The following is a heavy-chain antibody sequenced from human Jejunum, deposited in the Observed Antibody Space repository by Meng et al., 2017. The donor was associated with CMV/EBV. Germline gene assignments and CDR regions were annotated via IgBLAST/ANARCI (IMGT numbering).Heavy chain of an antibody. Sequence: FTLSSHYMQWVRQAPGKGLEWASRINSDGTITYYADSVKGRFTISGDNAKNTLYLQMDSLRAEDTATYYCARGGYDFWTDYLHYWGQGTLVTVSS. D-gene: IGHD3/OR15-3a*01. V-gene: IGHV3-74*01. CDR2: INSDGTIT. CDR1: FTLSSHY. J-gene: IGHJ4*02. CDR3: ARGGYDFWTDYLHY.